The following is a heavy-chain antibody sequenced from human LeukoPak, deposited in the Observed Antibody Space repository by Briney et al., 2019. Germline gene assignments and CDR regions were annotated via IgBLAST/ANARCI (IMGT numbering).Heavy chain of an antibody. V-gene: IGHV1-2*02. CDR3: ARETPSAAGTVQYYYYYMDV. J-gene: IGHJ6*03. CDR1: GYTFTGYY. Sequence: ASVKVSCKASGYTFTGYYMHWVRQAPGQGLEWMGWINPNSGGTNYAQKFQGRVTMTRDTSISTAYMELSRLRSDDTAVYYCARETPSAAGTVQYYYYYMDVWGKGTTVTVSS. D-gene: IGHD6-13*01. CDR2: INPNSGGT.